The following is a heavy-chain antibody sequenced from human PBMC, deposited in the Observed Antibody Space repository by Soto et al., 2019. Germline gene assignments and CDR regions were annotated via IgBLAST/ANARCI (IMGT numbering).Heavy chain of an antibody. Sequence: SETLSLTCTVSGGSISSGGYYWSWIRQHPGKGLEWIGYIYYSGSTYYNPSLKSRVTISVDTSKNQFSLKLSSVTAADTAVYYCARDQGYGGNPPNRKYTWFDPWGPGTLVTVSS. V-gene: IGHV4-31*03. D-gene: IGHD4-17*01. CDR3: ARDQGYGGNPPNRKYTWFDP. J-gene: IGHJ5*02. CDR1: GGSISSGGYY. CDR2: IYYSGST.